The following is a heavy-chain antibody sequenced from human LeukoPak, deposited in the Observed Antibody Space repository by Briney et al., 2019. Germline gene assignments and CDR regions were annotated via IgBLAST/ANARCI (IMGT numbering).Heavy chain of an antibody. V-gene: IGHV1-8*02. D-gene: IGHD6-19*01. CDR2: MNPNSGNT. CDR1: GYTFTSYD. CDR3: VLYSSGWYPATGDAFDI. Sequence: GASVKVSCKASGYTFTSYDINWVRQATGQGLEWMGWMNPNSGNTGYAQKFQGRVTMTRNTSISTAYMELSSLRSEDTAVYYCVLYSSGWYPATGDAFDIWGQGTMVTVSS. J-gene: IGHJ3*02.